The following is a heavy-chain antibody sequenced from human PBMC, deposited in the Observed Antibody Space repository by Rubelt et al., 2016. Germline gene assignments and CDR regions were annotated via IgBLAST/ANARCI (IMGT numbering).Heavy chain of an antibody. D-gene: IGHD3-10*01. V-gene: IGHV4-59*01. CDR1: GGFISSYY. J-gene: IGHJ6*03. Sequence: QVQLQESGPGLVKPSETLSLTCTVSGGFISSYYWSWIRQPPGKGLEWIGYIYYSGSTNYNPSLKSRVTISVDTSKNQFALRLSSVTAADTAVYYCARCSGSGSYYRYYYMDVWGKGTTVTVSS. CDR3: ARCSGSGSYYRYYYMDV. CDR2: IYYSGST.